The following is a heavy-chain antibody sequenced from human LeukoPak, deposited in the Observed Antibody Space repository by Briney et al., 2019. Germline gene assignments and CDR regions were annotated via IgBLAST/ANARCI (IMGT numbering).Heavy chain of an antibody. CDR3: AMAGYSYGHNWFDP. D-gene: IGHD5-18*01. J-gene: IGHJ5*02. CDR1: GYTFTSYG. V-gene: IGHV1-18*01. Sequence: ASVKVSCKASGYTFTSYGISWVRQAPGQGLEWMGWISAYNGNTNYAQKLQGRVTMTTDTSTSTAYMELRSLRSDDTAVYYCAMAGYSYGHNWFDPWGQGTLVTVSS. CDR2: ISAYNGNT.